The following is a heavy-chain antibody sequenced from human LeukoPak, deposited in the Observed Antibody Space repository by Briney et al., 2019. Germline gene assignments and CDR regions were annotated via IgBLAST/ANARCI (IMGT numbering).Heavy chain of an antibody. J-gene: IGHJ4*02. D-gene: IGHD2-8*01. V-gene: IGHV3-73*01. Sequence: QPGGSLKLSCAASGFTFSASAMHWVRQASGKGLEWVGRIRNKASGYETAYAASVKGRFIISRDDSKNTAYLQMNSLKTEDTAVYYCTRLGYCTNGVCYFDYWGQGILVTVSS. CDR1: GFTFSASA. CDR2: IRNKASGYET. CDR3: TRLGYCTNGVCYFDY.